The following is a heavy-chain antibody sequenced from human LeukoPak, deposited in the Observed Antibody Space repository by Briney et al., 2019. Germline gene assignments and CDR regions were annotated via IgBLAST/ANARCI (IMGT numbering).Heavy chain of an antibody. D-gene: IGHD1-26*01. CDR3: ARRNTYYGPFDY. J-gene: IGHJ4*02. Sequence: SETLFLTCAVSGYSISSGDYWGWIRQPPGKGLDWIGSIYHSGSTYYNPSLKSRVTVSVDTSKNQFSLKLNSVTAADTAVYYCARRNTYYGPFDYWGQGALVTVSS. V-gene: IGHV4-38-2*01. CDR1: GYSISSGDY. CDR2: IYHSGST.